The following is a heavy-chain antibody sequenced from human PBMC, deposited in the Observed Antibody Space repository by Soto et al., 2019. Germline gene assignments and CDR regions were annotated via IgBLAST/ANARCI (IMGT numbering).Heavy chain of an antibody. V-gene: IGHV4-39*01. CDR2: SYYSGST. D-gene: IGHD3-3*01. CDR3: ARHSGGYYPPFDY. J-gene: IGHJ4*02. CDR1: GGSISSSSYY. Sequence: SETLSLTCTVSGGSISSSSYYWGWIRQPPGKGLEWIGSSYYSGSTYYNPSLKSRVTISVDTSKNQFSLKLSSVTAADTAVYYCARHSGGYYPPFDYWGQGTLVTVSS.